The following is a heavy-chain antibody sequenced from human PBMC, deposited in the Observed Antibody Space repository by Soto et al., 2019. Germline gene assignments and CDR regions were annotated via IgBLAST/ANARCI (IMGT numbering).Heavy chain of an antibody. CDR1: GFTFSNYA. CDR3: AKVAAAAVNQESDY. CDR2: ISGGGNYT. V-gene: IGHV3-23*01. Sequence: PGGSLRLSCAASGFTFSNYAMNWVRQPPGRGLEWVSVISGGGNYTYYADSLKGRFTISRDNSKNTLSLQMNSLRAEDTAIYYCAKVAAAAVNQESDYWGPGTLVTVSS. D-gene: IGHD6-13*01. J-gene: IGHJ4*02.